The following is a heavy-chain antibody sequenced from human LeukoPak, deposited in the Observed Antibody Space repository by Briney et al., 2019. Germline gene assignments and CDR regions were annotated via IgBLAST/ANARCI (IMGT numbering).Heavy chain of an antibody. Sequence: PSESLSLTCAVYGGSFSGYYWSWIRQPPGKGLEWIGEINHSGSTNYSPSLKSRVTISVDTSKNQFPLKLSSVTAADTAVYYCARAPGKGLYPHYTYYSDYWGQGTLVTVSS. J-gene: IGHJ4*02. D-gene: IGHD2/OR15-2a*01. CDR2: INHSGST. CDR3: ARAPGKGLYPHYTYYSDY. V-gene: IGHV4-34*01. CDR1: GGSFSGYY.